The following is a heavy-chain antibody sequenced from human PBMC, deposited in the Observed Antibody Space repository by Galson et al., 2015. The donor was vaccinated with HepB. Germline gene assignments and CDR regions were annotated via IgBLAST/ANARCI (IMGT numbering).Heavy chain of an antibody. CDR3: ASRSGSYYSEASEDAFDI. V-gene: IGHV1-46*01. J-gene: IGHJ3*02. CDR2: VNPSGGST. Sequence: SVKVSCKASGYTFTSYYMHWVRQAPGQGLEWMGVVNPSGGSTSYAQKFQGRVTMTRDTSTSTVYMELSSLRSEDTAVYYCASRSGSYYSEASEDAFDIWGQGTMVTVSS. CDR1: GYTFTSYY. D-gene: IGHD1-26*01.